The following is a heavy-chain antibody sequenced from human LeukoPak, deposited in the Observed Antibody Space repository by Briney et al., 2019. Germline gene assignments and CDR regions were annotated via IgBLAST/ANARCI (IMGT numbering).Heavy chain of an antibody. Sequence: PGGSLRLSCAASGFTFSSFEVSWVRQAPGKGLEWVSAISGSGGSTYYAVSVKGRFTISRDKSKNTLSLQMNILRAEDTAVYYCAKDRHFEGSGSSTWEWDVWGKGTTVTISS. V-gene: IGHV3-23*01. J-gene: IGHJ6*04. CDR2: ISGSGGST. CDR3: AKDRHFEGSGSSTWEWDV. CDR1: GFTFSSFE. D-gene: IGHD3-10*01.